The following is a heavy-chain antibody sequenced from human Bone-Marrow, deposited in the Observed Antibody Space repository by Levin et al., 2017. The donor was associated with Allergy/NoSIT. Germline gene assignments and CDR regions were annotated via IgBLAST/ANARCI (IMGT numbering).Heavy chain of an antibody. Sequence: GGSLRLSCAASGFIFNNNAMTWVRQAPGKGLEWVSTIHPSGGNTYYTDSVKGRFTISRDNSKNTLYLQINNLRAEDTAVYYCVKLGPLDGNVESFHYWGQGSLVTVSS. CDR2: IHPSGGNT. CDR3: VKLGPLDGNVESFHY. D-gene: IGHD6-19*01. CDR1: GFIFNNNA. J-gene: IGHJ4*02. V-gene: IGHV3-23*01.